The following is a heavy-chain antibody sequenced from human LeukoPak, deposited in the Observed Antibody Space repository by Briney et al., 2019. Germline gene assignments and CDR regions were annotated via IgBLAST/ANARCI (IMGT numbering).Heavy chain of an antibody. CDR2: IHHSGNT. V-gene: IGHV4-4*02. CDR1: GGSVSRSNW. Sequence: SETLSLTCAVSGGSVSRSNWWNWVRQPPGKGLEWIGEIHHSGNTNYNPSLKSRVTMSVDKSKNQFSLKLSSVTAADTAVYYCARTEAFCSDTSCSNWFDPWGQGTLVTVSS. CDR3: ARTEAFCSDTSCSNWFDP. J-gene: IGHJ5*02. D-gene: IGHD2-2*01.